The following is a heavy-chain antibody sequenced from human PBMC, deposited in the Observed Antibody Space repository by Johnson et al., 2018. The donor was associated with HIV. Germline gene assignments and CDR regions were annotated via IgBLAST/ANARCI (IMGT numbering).Heavy chain of an antibody. CDR3: ARGSRYTYDNDDVYLLQAFDY. CDR2: ISYDGSNK. Sequence: QVQLVESGGGVVQPGRSLRLSCAASGFTFSNAWMSWVRQAPGKGLEWVAVISYDGSNKYYADSVKGRFTISRDNSKNTLYLQMNSLRAEDTAVYYCARGSRYTYDNDDVYLLQAFDYWGQGTMVTVSS. D-gene: IGHD3-16*01. J-gene: IGHJ3*01. V-gene: IGHV3-30*03. CDR1: GFTFSNAW.